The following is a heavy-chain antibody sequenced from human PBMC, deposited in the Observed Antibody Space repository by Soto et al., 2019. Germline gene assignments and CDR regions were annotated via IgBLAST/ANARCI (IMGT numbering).Heavy chain of an antibody. CDR2: ISGSGDTT. D-gene: IGHD4-17*01. J-gene: IGHJ3*02. CDR3: AKEDEFGDYENDAFDM. CDR1: GFPFRTFA. V-gene: IGHV3-23*01. Sequence: GGSLRLSCAASGFPFRTFAMTWVRQAPGKGLEWVSTISGSGDTTYHADSVKGRFTISRDNSENTVYLQMNSLRAEDTALYYCAKEDEFGDYENDAFDMWGQGTMVTVSS.